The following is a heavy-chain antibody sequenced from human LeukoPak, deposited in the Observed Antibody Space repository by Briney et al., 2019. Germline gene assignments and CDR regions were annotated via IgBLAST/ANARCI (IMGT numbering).Heavy chain of an antibody. J-gene: IGHJ5*02. CDR2: INYSGST. CDR3: ARVDIAAGVNWFDP. D-gene: IGHD6-13*01. V-gene: IGHV4-34*01. CDR1: GGSFSGYY. Sequence: SETLSLTCAVYGGSFSGYYWSWIRPPPGKGLEWIGEINYSGSTNYNPSLKSRVTISVDTSKNQFSLKLSSVTAADTAVYYCARVDIAAGVNWFDPWGQGTLVTVSS.